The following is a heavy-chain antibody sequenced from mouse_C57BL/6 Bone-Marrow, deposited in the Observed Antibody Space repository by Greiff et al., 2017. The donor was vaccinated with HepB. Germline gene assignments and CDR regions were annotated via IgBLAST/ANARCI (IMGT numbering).Heavy chain of an antibody. Sequence: QVQLQQPGTELVKPGASVKLSCKASGYTFTSYWMHWVKQRPVQGLEWIGNINPSNGGTNYNEKFKSKATLTVDKSSSTAYMQLSSLTSEDSAVYYCARSGYYGSSYSAWFAYWGQGTLVTVAA. CDR3: ARSGYYGSSYSAWFAY. V-gene: IGHV1-53*01. D-gene: IGHD1-1*01. CDR1: GYTFTSYW. J-gene: IGHJ3*01. CDR2: INPSNGGT.